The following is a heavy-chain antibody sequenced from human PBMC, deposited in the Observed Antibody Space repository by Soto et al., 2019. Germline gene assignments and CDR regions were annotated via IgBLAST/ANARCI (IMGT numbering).Heavy chain of an antibody. D-gene: IGHD6-19*01. J-gene: IGHJ1*01. CDR1: GGSISSYY. V-gene: IGHV4-59*01. Sequence: PSETLSLTCTVSGGSISSYYWSWIRQPPGKGLEWFGYIYYSGSTNYNPSLKSRVTISVDTSKNQFSLKLSSVTAADTAVYYCAKGVPGIAVAGTGYFQHWGQGTLVTVSS. CDR3: AKGVPGIAVAGTGYFQH. CDR2: IYYSGST.